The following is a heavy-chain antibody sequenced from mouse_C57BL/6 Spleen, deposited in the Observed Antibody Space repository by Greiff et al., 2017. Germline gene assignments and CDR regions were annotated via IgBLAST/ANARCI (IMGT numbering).Heavy chain of an antibody. J-gene: IGHJ2*01. CDR2: IYPGDGDT. D-gene: IGHD1-1*01. CDR3: ARGDYGSISYDYDD. Sequence: VKLQQSGPELVKPGASVKISCKASGYAFSSSWMNWVKQRPGKGLEWIGRIYPGDGDTNYNGKFKGKATLTADKSSSTAYMQLSSLTSEDAAVYDCARGDYGSISYDYDDWGQGTTLTGSS. CDR1: GYAFSSSW. V-gene: IGHV1-82*01.